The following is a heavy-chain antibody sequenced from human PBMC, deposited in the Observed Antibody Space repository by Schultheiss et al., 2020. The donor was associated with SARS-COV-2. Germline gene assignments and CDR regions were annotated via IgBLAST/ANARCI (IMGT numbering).Heavy chain of an antibody. Sequence: SETLSLTCTVSGGSVSSGSYYWTWIRQPPGKGLEWIGCIYYSGSTKYNPSLKSRVTISVDTSKNQFSLKLSSVTAADTAVYYCARHEHSSGWSNYYYYGMDVWGQGTTVTVSS. V-gene: IGHV4-61*01. CDR2: IYYSGST. J-gene: IGHJ6*02. CDR1: GGSVSSGSYY. D-gene: IGHD6-19*01. CDR3: ARHEHSSGWSNYYYYGMDV.